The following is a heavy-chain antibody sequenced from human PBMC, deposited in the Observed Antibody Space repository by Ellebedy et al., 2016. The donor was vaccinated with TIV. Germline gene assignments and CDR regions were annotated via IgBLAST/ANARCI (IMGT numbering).Heavy chain of an antibody. CDR1: GFTFSDYS. D-gene: IGHD2-2*01. Sequence: GESLKISCAASGFTFSDYSMNWVRQAPGKGLEWVANIKQDGSEKYYVDSVKGRFTISRDNANSLLYLQMNSLGAEDTAVYYFVRGRYCSSSSRGFLDYWGQGTLITVSS. J-gene: IGHJ4*02. CDR2: IKQDGSEK. CDR3: VRGRYCSSSSRGFLDY. V-gene: IGHV3-7*03.